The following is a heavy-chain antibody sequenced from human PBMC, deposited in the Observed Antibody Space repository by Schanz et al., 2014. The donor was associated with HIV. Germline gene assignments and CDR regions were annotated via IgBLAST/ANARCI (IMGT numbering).Heavy chain of an antibody. V-gene: IGHV3-9*01. CDR2: MSWNRRRI. Sequence: QLVESGGGLVQPGRSLRLSCEASGFTFDDYAMHWVRQVPGKGLEWVSGMSWNRRRIGYGDAVKGRFTISRDNANNFVYLEMNGLRVEDTALYYCAKGIMGATEYYYGMDVWGQGTMVTVSS. J-gene: IGHJ6*02. CDR3: AKGIMGATEYYYGMDV. D-gene: IGHD1-26*01. CDR1: GFTFDDYA.